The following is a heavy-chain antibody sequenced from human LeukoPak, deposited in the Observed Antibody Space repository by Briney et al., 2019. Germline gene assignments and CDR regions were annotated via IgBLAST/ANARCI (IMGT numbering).Heavy chain of an antibody. J-gene: IGHJ4*02. CDR1: GGSISSGHYY. V-gene: IGHV4-30-4*01. D-gene: IGHD5-18*01. CDR3: ARDEGGYGTLLDY. Sequence: PSQTLSLTCTVSGGSISSGHYYWSWIRQPPGKGLEWVGYIYYSGSTYYNPSLKSRVTISVDTSKNQLSLKLSSVTAADTAVYYCARDEGGYGTLLDYWGQGTLVTDSS. CDR2: IYYSGST.